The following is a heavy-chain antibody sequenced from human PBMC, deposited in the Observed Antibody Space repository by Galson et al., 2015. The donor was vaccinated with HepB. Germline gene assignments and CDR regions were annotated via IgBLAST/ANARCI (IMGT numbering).Heavy chain of an antibody. J-gene: IGHJ2*01. Sequence: SLRLSCAASGFTLSSYAMHWVRQAPGKGLEWVAVISYDGSNKYYADSVKGRFTISRDNSKNTLYLQMNSLRAEDTAVYYCARDFGSGNDGNFDLWGRGTLVTVSS. CDR3: ARDFGSGNDGNFDL. V-gene: IGHV3-30*04. CDR2: ISYDGSNK. CDR1: GFTLSSYA. D-gene: IGHD3-10*01.